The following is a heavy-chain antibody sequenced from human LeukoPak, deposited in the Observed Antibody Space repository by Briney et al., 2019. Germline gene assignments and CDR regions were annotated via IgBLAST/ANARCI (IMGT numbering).Heavy chain of an antibody. CDR3: ARPDIFRGYDAFDI. Sequence: GGSLRLSCAASGFTFSSYWMHWVRQAPGKGLVWVSRINSDGSSTSYADSVKGRFTISRDNAKNTPYLQMNSLRAEDTAVYYCARPDIFRGYDAFDIWGQGTMVTVSS. V-gene: IGHV3-74*01. D-gene: IGHD3-9*01. J-gene: IGHJ3*02. CDR2: INSDGSST. CDR1: GFTFSSYW.